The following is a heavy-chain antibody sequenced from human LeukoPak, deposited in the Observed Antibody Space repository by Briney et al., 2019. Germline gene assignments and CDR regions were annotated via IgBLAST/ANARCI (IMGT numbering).Heavy chain of an antibody. CDR1: GGTFSSYA. D-gene: IGHD3-3*01. J-gene: IGHJ6*04. CDR3: ASGGVTIFGVVPPADV. Sequence: SVKVSCKASGGTFSSYAISWVRQAPGQGLEWMGGIIPIFGTANYAQKFQGRVTITTDESTSTAYMELSSLRSEDTAVYYCASGGVTIFGVVPPADVWGKGTTVTVSS. V-gene: IGHV1-69*05. CDR2: IIPIFGTA.